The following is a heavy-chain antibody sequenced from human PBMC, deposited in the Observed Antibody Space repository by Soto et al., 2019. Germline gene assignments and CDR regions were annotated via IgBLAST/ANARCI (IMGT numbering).Heavy chain of an antibody. J-gene: IGHJ4*02. CDR2: ISYDGSNK. CDR1: GFTFSSYG. V-gene: IGHV3-30*18. D-gene: IGHD3-16*02. CDR3: AKGGIYDYIWGSYRYPVDY. Sequence: QVQLVESGGGVVQPGRSLRLSCAASGFTFSSYGMHWVRQAPGKGLEWVAVISYDGSNKYYADTVKGRFTISRDNSKNTLYLQMNSLRAEDPAVYYCAKGGIYDYIWGSYRYPVDYWGQGTLVTVSS.